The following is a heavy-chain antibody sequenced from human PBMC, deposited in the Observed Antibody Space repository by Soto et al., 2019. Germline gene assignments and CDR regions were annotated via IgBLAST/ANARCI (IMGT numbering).Heavy chain of an antibody. CDR2: IYSGGDT. V-gene: IGHV3-53*01. J-gene: IGHJ6*02. Sequence: PGESLRLSCAASGFSVSGDYMSWVRQAPGKGLEWVSLIYSGGDTYYADSVKGRFTISRDISSNTIYLHMTSLRADDTAIYYCTRAGSDPGNFYISNYYAMDVWGRGTTVTVSS. D-gene: IGHD3-10*01. CDR3: TRAGSDPGNFYISNYYAMDV. CDR1: GFSVSGDY.